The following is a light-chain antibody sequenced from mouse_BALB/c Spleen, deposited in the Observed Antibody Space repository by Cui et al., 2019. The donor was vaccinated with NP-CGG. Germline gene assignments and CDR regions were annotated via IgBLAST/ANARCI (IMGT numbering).Light chain of an antibody. J-gene: IGLJ1*01. CDR1: TGAVTTSNY. V-gene: IGLV1*01. CDR2: GTN. Sequence: AVVSQGTALTTSPGETVTITCRSSTGAVTTSNYANWVQEKPDHLFTGLIGGTNNRAPGVPARFSGSLIGDKAALTITGAQTEDEAIYFCALWYSNHWVFGGGTKLTVL. CDR3: ALWYSNHWV.